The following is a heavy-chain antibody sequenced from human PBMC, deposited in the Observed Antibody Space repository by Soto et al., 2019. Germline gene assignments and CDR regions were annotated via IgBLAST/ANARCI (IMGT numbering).Heavy chain of an antibody. Sequence: EVQLVESGGGLVQPGGSLRLSCAASGFTFSSYDMHWVRQATGKGLEWVSAIGTAGDTYYPGSVKGRFTISRENAKNSWYLQMNSLRAGDTAVYYCARGKYHPSGAFDICGQGTMVTVSS. CDR2: IGTAGDT. CDR3: ARGKYHPSGAFDI. D-gene: IGHD1-1*01. J-gene: IGHJ3*02. CDR1: GFTFSSYD. V-gene: IGHV3-13*01.